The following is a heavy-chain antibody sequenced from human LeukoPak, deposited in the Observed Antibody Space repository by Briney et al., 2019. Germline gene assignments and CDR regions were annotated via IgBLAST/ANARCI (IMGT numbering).Heavy chain of an antibody. CDR1: GYTFTSYA. CDR2: INAGNGNT. V-gene: IGHV1-3*01. Sequence: GASVKVSCKASGYTFTSYAIHWVRQAPGQRLEWMGWINAGNGNTKSSQKFQGRVTITRDTSASTAYMELSSLRSEDTAVYYCARGTMAPNWFDPWGQGTLVTVSS. CDR3: ARGTMAPNWFDP. J-gene: IGHJ5*02. D-gene: IGHD1-1*01.